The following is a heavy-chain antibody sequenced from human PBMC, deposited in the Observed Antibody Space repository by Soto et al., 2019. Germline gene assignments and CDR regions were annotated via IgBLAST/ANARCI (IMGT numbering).Heavy chain of an antibody. J-gene: IGHJ3*02. CDR1: GGSISSYY. Sequence: SETLSLACTVSGGSISSYYWSWIRQPPGKGLEWIGYIYYSGSTNYNPSLKSRVTISVDTSKNQFSLKLSSVTAADTAVYYCASRVEGDAFGIWGQGTMVTVSS. CDR2: IYYSGST. CDR3: ASRVEGDAFGI. V-gene: IGHV4-59*08.